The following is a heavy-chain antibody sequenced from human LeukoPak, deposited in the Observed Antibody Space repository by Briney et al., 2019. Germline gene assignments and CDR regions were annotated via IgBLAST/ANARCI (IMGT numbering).Heavy chain of an antibody. Sequence: GASVKVSCKASGGTFSSYSVSWVRQAPGQGLEWMGRIIPIFATANYAQKFQGRVTITTDESTSTAYMELSSLRSEDTAVYYCASKHLRGYSYDPAEVYFDYWGQGTLVTVSS. J-gene: IGHJ4*02. CDR1: GGTFSSYS. CDR2: IIPIFATA. D-gene: IGHD5-18*01. CDR3: ASKHLRGYSYDPAEVYFDY. V-gene: IGHV1-69*05.